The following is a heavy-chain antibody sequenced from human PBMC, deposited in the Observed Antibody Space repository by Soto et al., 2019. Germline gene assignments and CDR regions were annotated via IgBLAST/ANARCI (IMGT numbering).Heavy chain of an antibody. Sequence: SVTLSLTCAVYGGSFSGYYWTWIRQPPGTGLEWIGEINHSGSTNYNPSLKSRVTISVDTSKNQFSLKLTSVTAADTAVYYCVRHQPEYNWNFHYYYGMDVWGQGTTVTVSS. CDR2: INHSGST. CDR1: GGSFSGYY. D-gene: IGHD1-7*01. CDR3: VRHQPEYNWNFHYYYGMDV. J-gene: IGHJ6*02. V-gene: IGHV4-34*01.